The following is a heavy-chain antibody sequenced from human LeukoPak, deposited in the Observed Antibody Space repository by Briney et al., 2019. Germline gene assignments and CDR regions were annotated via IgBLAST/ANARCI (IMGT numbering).Heavy chain of an antibody. CDR2: IRYDRSNK. D-gene: IGHD5-18*01. V-gene: IGHV3-30*02. CDR3: AKERDTAMVTIDY. J-gene: IGHJ4*02. Sequence: RGSLRLSCAASGFTFSSYGMHWVRQAPGKGLEWVAFIRYDRSNKYYADSVKGRFTISRDNSKNTLYLQMNSLRAEDTAVYYCAKERDTAMVTIDYWGQGTLVTVSS. CDR1: GFTFSSYG.